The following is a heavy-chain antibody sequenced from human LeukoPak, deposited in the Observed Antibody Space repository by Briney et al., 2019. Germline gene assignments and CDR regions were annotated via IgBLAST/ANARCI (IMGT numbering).Heavy chain of an antibody. D-gene: IGHD3-9*01. CDR2: IKSKTDGGTT. CDR1: GFTFSNAW. J-gene: IGHJ4*02. V-gene: IGHV3-15*01. CDR3: TTPYYDILTGYYENLYYFDY. Sequence: GGSLRLSCAASGFTFSNAWMSWVRQAPGKGLEWVGRIKSKTDGGTTDYAAPVKGRFTISRDDSKNTLYPQMNSLKTEDTAVYYCTTPYYDILTGYYENLYYFDYWGQGTLVTVSS.